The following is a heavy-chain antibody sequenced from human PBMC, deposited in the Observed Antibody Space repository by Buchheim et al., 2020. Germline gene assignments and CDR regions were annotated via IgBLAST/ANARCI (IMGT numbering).Heavy chain of an antibody. J-gene: IGHJ4*02. D-gene: IGHD1-26*01. V-gene: IGHV3-15*01. Sequence: EVQLVESGGGLVKPGGSLRLSCAASGFTLSDAWMSWVRQAPGKGLEWVGRIKSRTDGGTTDHAAPVKGRFTISSDDSENTLYLQMNSLKTEDTAVYYCTTELSGSYYSLGYWGQGTL. CDR2: IKSRTDGGTT. CDR1: GFTLSDAW. CDR3: TTELSGSYYSLGY.